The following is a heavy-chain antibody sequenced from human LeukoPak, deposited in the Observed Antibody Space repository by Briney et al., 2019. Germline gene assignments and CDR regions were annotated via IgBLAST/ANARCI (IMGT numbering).Heavy chain of an antibody. J-gene: IGHJ4*02. Sequence: GGSLRLSCAASGFTFSNYTMNWVRQAPGKGPEWVSYISSSSTTIYYADSVKGRFTISRDNAKDSLYLQMNSLRTEDTAVYFCATEEVITNWGQGTLVSVSS. CDR2: ISSSSTTI. V-gene: IGHV3-48*01. CDR3: ATEEVITN. D-gene: IGHD2-21*01. CDR1: GFTFSNYT.